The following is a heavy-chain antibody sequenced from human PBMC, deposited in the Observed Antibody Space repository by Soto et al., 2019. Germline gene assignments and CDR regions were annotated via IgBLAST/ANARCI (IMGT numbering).Heavy chain of an antibody. V-gene: IGHV3-48*04. CDR2: ISSSSSTI. CDR3: ARVRGDFDY. Sequence: GESLKISCAASGFTFSSYSMNWVRQAPGKGLEWVSYISSSSSTIYYADSVKGRFTISRDNAKNSLYLQMNSLRAEDTAVYYCARVRGDFDYWGQGTLVTVSS. CDR1: GFTFSSYS. J-gene: IGHJ4*02.